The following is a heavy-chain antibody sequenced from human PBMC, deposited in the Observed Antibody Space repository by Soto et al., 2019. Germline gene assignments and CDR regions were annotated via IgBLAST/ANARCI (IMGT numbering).Heavy chain of an antibody. CDR3: ARVDNYYDTSGYSHFDY. V-gene: IGHV4-59*01. CDR1: GGSISTYY. CDR2: IFYSGST. J-gene: IGHJ4*02. Sequence: PSETLSLTCTVSGGSISTYYWSWIRQPPGKGLEWIGYIFYSGSTNYNPSLKSRVTISIDTSKNQFSLKLSSVTAADTAVYYCARVDNYYDTSGYSHFDYWGQVNLVTVSS. D-gene: IGHD3-22*01.